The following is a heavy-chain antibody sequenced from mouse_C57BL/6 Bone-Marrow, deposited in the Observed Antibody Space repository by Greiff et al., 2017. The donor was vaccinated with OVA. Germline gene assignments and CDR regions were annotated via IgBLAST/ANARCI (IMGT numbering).Heavy chain of an antibody. D-gene: IGHD2-2*01. V-gene: IGHV5-17*01. CDR3: AKTMVTTGGYFDY. J-gene: IGHJ2*01. CDR1: GFTFSDYG. Sequence: EVMLVESGGGLVKPGASLKLSCAASGFTFSDYGMHWVRQAPEKGLEWVAYISSGSSTINYADTVKGRFTISRDNAKNTLFMQMTSLRSEDTAMYYCAKTMVTTGGYFDYWGQGTTLTVSS. CDR2: ISSGSSTI.